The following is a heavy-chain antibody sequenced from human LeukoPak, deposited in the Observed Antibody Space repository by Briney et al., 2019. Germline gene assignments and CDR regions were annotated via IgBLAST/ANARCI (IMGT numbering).Heavy chain of an antibody. D-gene: IGHD3-22*01. V-gene: IGHV4-59*01. CDR2: IYNSGST. CDR3: ARGKDDYDSTGFFFYAVDF. CDR1: GGSITSDS. Sequence: SETLSLTCTVSGGSITSDSWSWIRQPPGKGLEWIGYIYNSGSTISHPSLKSRVTLSVDTSKNQISLKLTSVTAADTAVYYCARGKDDYDSTGFFFYAVDFWGQGTMVSVSS. J-gene: IGHJ3*01.